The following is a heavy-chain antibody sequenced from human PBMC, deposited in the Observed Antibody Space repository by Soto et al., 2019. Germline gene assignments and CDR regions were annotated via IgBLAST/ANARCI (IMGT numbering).Heavy chain of an antibody. J-gene: IGHJ4*02. CDR1: GFTFSSFG. CDR3: AKDRWGDFGDLNLSGY. V-gene: IGHV3-30*18. D-gene: IGHD4-17*01. CDR2: ISDDGSSK. Sequence: QVLLVESGGGVVQPGRSLRISCAVSGFTFSSFGMHWVRQAPGKGLEWVAVISDDGSSKHYADSLKGRFTISRDNSNNTLYLQMDSLGPEDTAVYYCAKDRWGDFGDLNLSGYWGQGTLVTVSS.